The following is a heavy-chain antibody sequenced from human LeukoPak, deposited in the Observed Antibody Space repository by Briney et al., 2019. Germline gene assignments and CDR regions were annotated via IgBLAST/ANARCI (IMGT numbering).Heavy chain of an antibody. J-gene: IGHJ4*02. CDR2: IRSDGYHT. V-gene: IGHV3-30*02. D-gene: IGHD1-26*01. CDR1: GFTFGDYA. Sequence: GGSLRLSCTGSGFTFGDYALNWVRQAPGKGLEWVAFIRSDGYHTYYADSVKGRFTITRGNSKNTLYLQMNSLRFEDMAVYYCAKPSGSGVDYWGRGTRVTVSS. CDR3: AKPSGSGVDY.